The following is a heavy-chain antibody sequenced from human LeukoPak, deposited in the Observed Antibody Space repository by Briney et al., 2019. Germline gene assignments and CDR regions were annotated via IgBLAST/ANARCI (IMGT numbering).Heavy chain of an antibody. CDR2: IYSGGST. V-gene: IGHV3-66*02. D-gene: IGHD5-12*01. J-gene: IGHJ4*02. CDR1: GFTVSSNY. CDR3: TRDRNARATKEARYDY. Sequence: GGSLILSCAASGFTVSSNYMSWVRQAPGKGLEWVSVIYSGGSTYYADSVKGRFTISRDNSKNTLYLQMNSLRAEDTAVYYCTRDRNARATKEARYDYWAQGTLVTVSS.